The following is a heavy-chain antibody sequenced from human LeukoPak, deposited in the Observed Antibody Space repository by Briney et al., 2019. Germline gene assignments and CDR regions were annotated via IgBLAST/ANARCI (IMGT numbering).Heavy chain of an antibody. CDR1: GFTFSSYA. CDR2: ISYDGSNK. V-gene: IGHV3-30-3*01. J-gene: IGHJ4*02. CDR3: ARDGRGGLRFLEWLSHFDY. Sequence: PGRSLRLSCAASGFTFSSYAMHWVRQAPGKGLEWVAVISYDGSNKYYADSVKGRFTISRDNSKNTLYLQMNSLRAEDTAVYYCARDGRGGLRFLEWLSHFDYWGQGTLVTVSS. D-gene: IGHD3-3*01.